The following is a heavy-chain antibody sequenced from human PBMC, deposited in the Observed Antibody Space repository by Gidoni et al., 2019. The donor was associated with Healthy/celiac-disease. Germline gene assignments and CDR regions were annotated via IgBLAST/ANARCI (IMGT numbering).Heavy chain of an antibody. Sequence: EVQLVESGGGLVKPGGSLRLSCAASGFTFSSYSMNWVRQAPGKGLEWVSSISSSSSYIYYADSVKGRFTISRDNAKNSLYLQMNSLRAEDTAVYYCARGGRPLYSSGRDYWGQGTLVTVSS. CDR2: ISSSSSYI. V-gene: IGHV3-21*01. D-gene: IGHD6-19*01. CDR3: ARGGRPLYSSGRDY. CDR1: GFTFSSYS. J-gene: IGHJ4*02.